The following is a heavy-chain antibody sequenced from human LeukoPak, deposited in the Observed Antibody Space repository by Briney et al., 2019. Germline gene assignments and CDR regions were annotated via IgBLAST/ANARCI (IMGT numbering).Heavy chain of an antibody. CDR1: GDSISSNDYY. CDR2: INHSGST. CDR3: ARGLSPSDNILTGIKYNWFDP. Sequence: SETLSLTCAVSGDSISSNDYYWSWIRQPPGKGLEWIGEINHSGSTNYNPSLKSRVTISVDTSKNQFSLKLSSVTAADTAVYYCARGLSPSDNILTGIKYNWFDPWGQGTLVTVSS. V-gene: IGHV4-34*01. J-gene: IGHJ5*02. D-gene: IGHD3-9*01.